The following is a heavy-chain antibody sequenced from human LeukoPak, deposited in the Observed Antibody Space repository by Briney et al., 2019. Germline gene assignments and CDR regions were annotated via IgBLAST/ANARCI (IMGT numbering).Heavy chain of an antibody. CDR3: ARDAYDSSGYSFDY. J-gene: IGHJ4*02. Sequence: SENLSLTCAVSGGSISRTNGWSWVRQPPGKGLEWIGEIYHSGNTNYNPSLKSRVTISVDKSKNQFSLKLSSVTAADTAVYYCARDAYDSSGYSFDYWGQGTLVTVSS. CDR2: IYHSGNT. D-gene: IGHD3-22*01. CDR1: GGSISRTNG. V-gene: IGHV4-4*02.